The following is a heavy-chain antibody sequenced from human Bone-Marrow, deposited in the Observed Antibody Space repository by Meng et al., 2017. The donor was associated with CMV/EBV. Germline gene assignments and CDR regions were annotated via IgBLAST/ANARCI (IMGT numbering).Heavy chain of an antibody. J-gene: IGHJ4*02. D-gene: IGHD3-3*01. CDR2: ISSSGSTI. V-gene: IGHV3-11*04. CDR3: ARLVQYYDFWSGISAEYYFDY. Sequence: GGSLRLSCAASGFTFSDYYMSWIRQAPGKGLEWVSYISSSGSTIYYADSVKGRFTISRDNAKNSLYLQMNSLRAEDTAVYYCARLVQYYDFWSGISAEYYFDYWGQGTLVTVSS. CDR1: GFTFSDYY.